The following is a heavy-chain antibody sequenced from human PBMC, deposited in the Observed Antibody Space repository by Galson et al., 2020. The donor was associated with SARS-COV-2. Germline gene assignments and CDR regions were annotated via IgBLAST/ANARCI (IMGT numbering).Heavy chain of an antibody. CDR2: INPNSGGT. V-gene: IGHV1-2*02. Sequence: ASVKVSCKASGYTFTGYYMHWVRQAPGQGLEWMGWINPNSGGTNYAQKFQGRVTMTRDTSISTAYMELSRLRSDDTAVYYCARATSGYCSGGSCYPNWFDPWGQGTLVTVSS. CDR3: ARATSGYCSGGSCYPNWFDP. D-gene: IGHD2-15*01. CDR1: GYTFTGYY. J-gene: IGHJ5*02.